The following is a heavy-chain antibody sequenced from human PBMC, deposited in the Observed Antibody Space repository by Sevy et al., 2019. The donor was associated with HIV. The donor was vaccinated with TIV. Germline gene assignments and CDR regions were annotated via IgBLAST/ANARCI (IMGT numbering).Heavy chain of an antibody. CDR1: GFTFSNAW. Sequence: GGALRLSCAASGFTFSNAWMSWVRQAPGKGLEWVGRIKSKTDGGTTDYAAPVKGRFTISRDDSKNTLYLQMNSLKTEDTAVYYCTTSELGWYYYYYMDVWGKGTTVTVSS. CDR3: TTSELGWYYYYYMDV. CDR2: IKSKTDGGTT. V-gene: IGHV3-15*01. J-gene: IGHJ6*03. D-gene: IGHD7-27*01.